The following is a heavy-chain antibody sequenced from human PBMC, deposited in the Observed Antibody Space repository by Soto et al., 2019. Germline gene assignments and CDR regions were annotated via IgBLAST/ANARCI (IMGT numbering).Heavy chain of an antibody. CDR3: SRXDLVVVTAAMPYDAFDI. CDR2: INPNIFGT. CDR1: GYTFTGYY. J-gene: IGHJ3*02. Sequence: ASVKVSCKASGYTFTGYYMHLVRQAPVQVLELIVWINPNIFGTNYSQKFQGWFTITMYTSIITSYIELIMLISDDTAVYYCSRXDLVVVTAAMPYDAFDIWGQGTMVTVSS. D-gene: IGHD2-2*01. V-gene: IGHV1-2*04.